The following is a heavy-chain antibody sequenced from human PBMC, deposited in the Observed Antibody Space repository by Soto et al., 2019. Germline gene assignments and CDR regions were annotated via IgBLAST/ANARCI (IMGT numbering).Heavy chain of an antibody. V-gene: IGHV1-69*01. CDR1: GGGNLRDYR. CDR2: IIPKLGSA. Sequence: QVQLVQSGAEVKEPGSSVKVSCKASGGGNLRDYRTTWVRRAPGQGLEWMGGIIPKLGSANYAQNFQGRVTITADESTNTVYMELRSLRSDDTAVYYCARGGDGYNFVAVYCGQGTPVTVSS. D-gene: IGHD2-21*01. CDR3: ARGGDGYNFVAVY. J-gene: IGHJ4*02.